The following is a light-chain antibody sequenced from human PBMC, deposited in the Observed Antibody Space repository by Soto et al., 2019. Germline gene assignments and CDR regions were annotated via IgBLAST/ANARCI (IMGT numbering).Light chain of an antibody. J-gene: IGLJ3*02. V-gene: IGLV1-47*02. CDR3: AAWDDSLIGPV. Sequence: QVVRTQPPTASGTAGQRVTISCSGTNSNIGHNYVYWYQQLPRAAPKLLIFNNNQRPSGVPDRFSGSKSGTSASLAISGLRSEDEADYYCAAWDDSLIGPVFGGGTKVTVL. CDR1: NSNIGHNY. CDR2: NNN.